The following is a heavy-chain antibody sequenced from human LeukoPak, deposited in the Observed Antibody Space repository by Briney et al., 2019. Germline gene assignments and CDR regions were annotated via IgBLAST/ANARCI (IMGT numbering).Heavy chain of an antibody. V-gene: IGHV4-39*01. CDR2: IYYSGST. Sequence: SETLSLTCTVSGDSISGDFYYWGWIRQPPGKGLEWIGSIYYSGSTYYNPSLKSRATLSIDTSKNQFSLKLSSVTAADPAVYYCARPAGSSKWFPTWFDPWGQGTLVTVSS. J-gene: IGHJ5*02. CDR1: GDSISGDFYY. D-gene: IGHD3-22*01. CDR3: ARPAGSSKWFPTWFDP.